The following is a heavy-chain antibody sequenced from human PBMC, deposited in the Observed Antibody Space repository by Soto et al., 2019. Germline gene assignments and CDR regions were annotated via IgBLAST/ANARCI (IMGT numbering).Heavy chain of an antibody. CDR3: ARGGRRDGYNFDY. D-gene: IGHD5-12*01. V-gene: IGHV3-48*03. CDR2: ISSSGSNI. Sequence: GGSLRLSCAASGFTFSSYEMNWVRQAPGKGLEWVSYISSSGSNIYYADSVKGRFTISRDNAKNSLYLQMNSLRAEDTAVYYCARGGRRDGYNFDYWGQGTLVTVSS. CDR1: GFTFSSYE. J-gene: IGHJ4*02.